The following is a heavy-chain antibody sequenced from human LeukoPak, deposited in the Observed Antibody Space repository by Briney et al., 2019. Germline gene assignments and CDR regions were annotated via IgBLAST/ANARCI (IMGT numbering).Heavy chain of an antibody. V-gene: IGHV3-23*01. D-gene: IGHD2-8*02. CDR2: ISGSNPGT. J-gene: IGHJ4*02. CDR1: GFTFSTYA. CDR3: AKASLGHCTGAFCYHFDS. Sequence: GGSLRLSRTASGFTFSTYAMSWVRQSPGRRLEWVAAISGSNPGTYHADSVKGRFTISRDNSKNTLHLQMRSLRAEDSAIYYCAKASLGHCTGAFCYHFDSWGQGTLVTVSS.